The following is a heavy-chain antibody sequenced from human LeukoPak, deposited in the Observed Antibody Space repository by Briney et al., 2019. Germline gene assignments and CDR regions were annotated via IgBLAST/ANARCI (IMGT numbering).Heavy chain of an antibody. Sequence: GSLRLSCAASGFTFSSYSMNWVRQPPGKGLEWIGEINHSGSTNYNPSLKSRVTISVDTSKNQFSLKLSSVTAADTAVYYCARDSWRSPLDYWGQGTPVTVSS. CDR3: ARDSWRSPLDY. J-gene: IGHJ4*02. CDR2: INHSGST. CDR1: GFTFSSYS. V-gene: IGHV4-34*01. D-gene: IGHD2-15*01.